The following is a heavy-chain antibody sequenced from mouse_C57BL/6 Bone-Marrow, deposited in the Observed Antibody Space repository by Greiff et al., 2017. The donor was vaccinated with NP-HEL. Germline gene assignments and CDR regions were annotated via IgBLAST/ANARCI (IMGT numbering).Heavy chain of an antibody. CDR1: GYTFTNYW. CDR2: IYPGGGYT. Sequence: VQLQQSGAELVRPGTSVKMSCKASGYTFTNYWIGWAKQRPGHGLEWIGDIYPGGGYTNYNEKFKGKATLTADKSSSTAYMQFSSLTSEDSAIYCCARGEYYYGSSYWYFDVWGTGTTVTVSS. D-gene: IGHD1-1*01. CDR3: ARGEYYYGSSYWYFDV. J-gene: IGHJ1*03. V-gene: IGHV1-63*01.